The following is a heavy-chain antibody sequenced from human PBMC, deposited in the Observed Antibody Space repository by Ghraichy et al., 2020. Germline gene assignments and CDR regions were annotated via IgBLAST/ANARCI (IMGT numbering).Heavy chain of an antibody. CDR3: ARVKRGCSSTSCYSNWFDP. Sequence: SETLSLTCAVYGGSFSGYYWSWIRQPPGKGLEWIGEINHSGSTNYNPSLKSRVTISVDTSKNQFSLKLSSVTAADTAVYYCARVKRGCSSTSCYSNWFDPWGQGTLVTVSS. CDR2: INHSGST. V-gene: IGHV4-34*01. D-gene: IGHD2-2*01. CDR1: GGSFSGYY. J-gene: IGHJ5*02.